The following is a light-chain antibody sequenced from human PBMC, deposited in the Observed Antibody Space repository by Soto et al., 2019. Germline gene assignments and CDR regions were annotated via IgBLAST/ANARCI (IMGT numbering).Light chain of an antibody. CDR3: KTWGTDYV. CDR1: SGHSSYA. V-gene: IGLV4-69*01. Sequence: QLVLTQSPSASASLGASVKLTCTLSSGHSSYAIAWHQQQPEKGPRYLMKLNSDGSHSKGDGIPDRFSGSSSGAERYLTISSLQSEDEADYYCKTWGTDYVFGTGTKVTVL. J-gene: IGLJ1*01. CDR2: LNSDGSH.